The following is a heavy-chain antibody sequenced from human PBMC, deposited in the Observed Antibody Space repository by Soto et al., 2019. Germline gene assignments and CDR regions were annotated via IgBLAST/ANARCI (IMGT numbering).Heavy chain of an antibody. CDR2: IIPILGIA. D-gene: IGHD1-1*01. Sequence: ASVKVSCKASGGTFSSYTISWVRQAPGQGLEWMGRIIPILGIANYAQKFQGRVTITADKSTSTAYMELSSLRSEDTAVYYCARALSLTQHILFDPWGQGTLVTVSS. J-gene: IGHJ5*02. V-gene: IGHV1-69*02. CDR3: ARALSLTQHILFDP. CDR1: GGTFSSYT.